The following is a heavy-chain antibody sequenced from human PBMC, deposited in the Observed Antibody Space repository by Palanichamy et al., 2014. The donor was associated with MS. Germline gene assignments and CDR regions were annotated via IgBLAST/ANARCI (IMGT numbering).Heavy chain of an antibody. CDR3: ARAPAPYSSRGDAFDI. J-gene: IGHJ3*02. Sequence: QVQLVQSGAEVKKPGASVKVSCKASGYTFTGYYMHWVRQAPGQGLEWMGWINPNSGGTNYAQKFQGWVTMTRDTSISTAYMELSRLRSDDTAVYYCARAPAPYSSRGDAFDIWGQGTMVTVSS. D-gene: IGHD6-13*01. CDR1: GYTFTGYY. V-gene: IGHV1-2*04. CDR2: INPNSGGT.